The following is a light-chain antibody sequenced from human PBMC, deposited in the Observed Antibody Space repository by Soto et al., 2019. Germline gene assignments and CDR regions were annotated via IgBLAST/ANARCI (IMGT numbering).Light chain of an antibody. CDR2: GAS. J-gene: IGKJ3*01. CDR3: QHYDHLPPFT. Sequence: DIQMTQSPASLSASVGDRVTITCQASQDIRKYLSWYEQKPGRPPKLLIYGASYLETGVPSRFSGSGYGTDFTFTISSLQPEDIATYYCQHYDHLPPFTFGPGTKVAI. CDR1: QDIRKY. V-gene: IGKV1-33*01.